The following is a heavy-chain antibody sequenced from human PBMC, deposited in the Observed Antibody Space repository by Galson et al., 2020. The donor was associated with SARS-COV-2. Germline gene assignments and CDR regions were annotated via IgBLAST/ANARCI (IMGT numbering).Heavy chain of an antibody. V-gene: IGHV3-73*01. CDR3: TGPLDCSGGSCAHFNY. Sequence: GSLRLSCAASGFTFSGSTMHWVRQASGKGLEWVGHIRNKANSFATAYAASVKGRFTVSRDDSKNTAYLQMNSLKTEDTAVYYCTGPLDCSGGSCAHFNYWGQGTLVTVSS. D-gene: IGHD2-15*01. CDR2: IRNKANSFAT. J-gene: IGHJ4*02. CDR1: GFTFSGST.